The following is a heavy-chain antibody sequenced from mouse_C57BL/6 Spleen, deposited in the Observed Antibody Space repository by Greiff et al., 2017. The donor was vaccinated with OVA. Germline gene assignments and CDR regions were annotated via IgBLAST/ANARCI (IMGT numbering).Heavy chain of an antibody. V-gene: IGHV3-6*01. CDR2: ISYDGSN. CDR3: ARYEDYDPYYFDY. CDR1: GYSITSGYY. J-gene: IGHJ2*01. D-gene: IGHD2-4*01. Sequence: EVQRVESGPGLVKPSQSLSLTCSVTGYSITSGYYWNWIRQFPGNKLEWMGYISYDGSNNYNPSLKNRISITRDTSKNQFFLKLNSVTTEDTATYYCARYEDYDPYYFDYWGQGTTLTVSS.